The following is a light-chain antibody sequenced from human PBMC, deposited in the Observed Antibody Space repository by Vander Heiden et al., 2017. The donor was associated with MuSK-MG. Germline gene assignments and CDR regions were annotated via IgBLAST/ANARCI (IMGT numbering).Light chain of an antibody. CDR1: QDISNY. CDR3: QRYDNLPVT. J-gene: IGKJ5*01. Sequence: DIQMTQSPSSLSASVGDRVTITCQASQDISNYLNWYQQKPGKAPKLLIYDASNLETGVPSRFSGSGSGTDFTFTISSLHPEDIATYYCQRYDNLPVTFGQGTRLEI. V-gene: IGKV1-33*01. CDR2: DAS.